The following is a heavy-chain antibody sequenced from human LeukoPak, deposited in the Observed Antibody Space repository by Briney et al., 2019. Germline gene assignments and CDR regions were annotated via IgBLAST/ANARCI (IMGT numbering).Heavy chain of an antibody. CDR2: IIPIFGTA. Sequence: SVKVSCKASGGTFSSYAISWVRQAPGQGLEWMGGIIPIFGTANYAQKFQGRVTITTDESTSTAYMELSSLRSEDTAVYYCARDKDCSGGSCYFSGGSFDYWGQGTLVTVSS. CDR1: GGTFSSYA. CDR3: ARDKDCSGGSCYFSGGSFDY. D-gene: IGHD2-15*01. J-gene: IGHJ4*02. V-gene: IGHV1-69*05.